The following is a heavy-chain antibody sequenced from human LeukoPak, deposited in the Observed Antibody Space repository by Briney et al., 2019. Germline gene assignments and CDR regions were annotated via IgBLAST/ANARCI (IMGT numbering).Heavy chain of an antibody. Sequence: GGSLRLSCAASGFTFSNYWMSWVRQAPGKGLEWEANINQDGSEKYYVDSVKGRFTISRDNAKNSLYLQTNSLRAEDTAVYYCARESDSSGFGAFDIWGQGTMVTVSS. J-gene: IGHJ3*02. CDR1: GFTFSNYW. CDR3: ARESDSSGFGAFDI. D-gene: IGHD3-22*01. V-gene: IGHV3-7*04. CDR2: INQDGSEK.